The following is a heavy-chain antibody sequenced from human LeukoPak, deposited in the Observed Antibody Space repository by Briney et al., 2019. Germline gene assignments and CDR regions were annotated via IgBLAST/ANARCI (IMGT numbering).Heavy chain of an antibody. CDR3: AKDIAIVVVPAATTLNWFDP. Sequence: GGSLRLSCAASGFTFSSYAMSWVRQAPGKGLEWVSGISGSGGSTYYADSVKGRFTISRDNAKNSLYLQMNSLRAEDTAVYYCAKDIAIVVVPAATTLNWFDPWGQGTLVTVSS. V-gene: IGHV3-23*01. D-gene: IGHD2-2*01. CDR1: GFTFSSYA. CDR2: ISGSGGST. J-gene: IGHJ5*02.